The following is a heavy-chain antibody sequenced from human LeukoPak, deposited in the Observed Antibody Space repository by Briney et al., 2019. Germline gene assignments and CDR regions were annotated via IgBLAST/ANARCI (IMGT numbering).Heavy chain of an antibody. Sequence: PGGSLRLSCAASGPTFTNYWMHWVRQAPGMGLVWVSRLPPDELGIIYADSVKGRFTVSRDNAKNTVYLQMNNLRVDDTAMYYCVGTIASRGSEYWGQGALVTVSS. D-gene: IGHD6-6*01. J-gene: IGHJ4*02. CDR1: GPTFTNYW. CDR2: LPPDELGI. CDR3: VGTIASRGSEY. V-gene: IGHV3-74*01.